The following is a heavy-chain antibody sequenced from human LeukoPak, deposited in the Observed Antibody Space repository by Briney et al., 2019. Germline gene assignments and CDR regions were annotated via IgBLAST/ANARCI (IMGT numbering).Heavy chain of an antibody. Sequence: SETLSLTCTVSGGSISSGDYYWSWLRQPPGKGLEWVGYIYYSGSTYYNPSLKSRVTISVDTSKNQFSLKLSSVTAADTAVYYCARVSSGDVLLWFGELLFAFDIWGQGTIVTVSS. J-gene: IGHJ3*02. D-gene: IGHD3-10*01. V-gene: IGHV4-30-4*01. CDR1: GGSISSGDYY. CDR3: ARVSSGDVLLWFGELLFAFDI. CDR2: IYYSGST.